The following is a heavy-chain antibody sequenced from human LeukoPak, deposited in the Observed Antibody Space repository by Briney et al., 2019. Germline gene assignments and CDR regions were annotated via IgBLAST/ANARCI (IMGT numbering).Heavy chain of an antibody. CDR3: ARHSYDSSDFHYMDV. D-gene: IGHD3-22*01. Sequence: GESLKISCKGSGYSFTSYWIGWVRQMPGKGLEWMGIIFPDDSDTRYSPSFQGQVTISADKSISTAYLQWSTLRASDTAIYYCARHSYDSSDFHYMDVWGKGTTVTISS. V-gene: IGHV5-51*01. CDR2: IFPDDSDT. CDR1: GYSFTSYW. J-gene: IGHJ6*03.